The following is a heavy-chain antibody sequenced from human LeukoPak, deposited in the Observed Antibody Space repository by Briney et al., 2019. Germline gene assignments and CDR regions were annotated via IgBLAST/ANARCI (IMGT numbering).Heavy chain of an antibody. D-gene: IGHD3-3*01. V-gene: IGHV3-23*01. CDR1: GFTFSSYA. CDR2: ISGNAAGT. Sequence: GGSLRLSCAASGFTFSSYAMTWVRQPPGKGLEWVSAISGNAAGTYYGDSVKGRFTISRDNSKYTLYLQMNSLRAEDTAVYYCAKGQGAVPFWSNWGQGTLVTVSS. J-gene: IGHJ4*02. CDR3: AKGQGAVPFWSN.